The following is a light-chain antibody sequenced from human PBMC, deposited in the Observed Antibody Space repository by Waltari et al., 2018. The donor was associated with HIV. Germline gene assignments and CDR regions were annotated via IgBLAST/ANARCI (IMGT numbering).Light chain of an antibody. CDR2: KAS. J-gene: IGKJ1*01. CDR3: QQYNSYTWT. CDR1: QSINSW. Sequence: DIQMTKSPATLSASVGDRVTITCRASQSINSWLAWYQQKPGKAPKLLIYKASSLESWVPSRFSGSGSGTEFTLTISSLQPDDFATYYCQQYNSYTWTFGQGTKVEI. V-gene: IGKV1-5*03.